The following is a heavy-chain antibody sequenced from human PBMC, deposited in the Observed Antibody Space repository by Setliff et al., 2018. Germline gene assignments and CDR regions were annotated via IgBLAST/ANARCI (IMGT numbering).Heavy chain of an antibody. CDR1: GGSINSGGYY. D-gene: IGHD2-15*01. CDR2: IYYSGST. J-gene: IGHJ5*02. V-gene: IGHV4-31*03. CDR3: ARLYIVVVVAATPAWFDP. Sequence: PSETLSLTCTVSGGSINSGGYYWSWIRQHPGKGLEWIGYIYYSGSTYYNPSLKSRVTISVDTSKNQFSLKLSSVTAADTAVYYCARLYIVVVVAATPAWFDPWGQGTLVTVSS.